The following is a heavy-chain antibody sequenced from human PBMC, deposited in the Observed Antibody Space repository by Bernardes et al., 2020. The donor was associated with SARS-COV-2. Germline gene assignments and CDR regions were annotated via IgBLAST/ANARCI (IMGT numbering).Heavy chain of an antibody. V-gene: IGHV1-24*01. D-gene: IGHD6-19*01. J-gene: IGHJ5*02. CDR3: ATSGGSSGWYRANWFDP. CDR1: GYSLTEVS. CDR2: FDPDDEET. Sequence: ASVKVSCKVSGYSLTEVSMHWVRHAPGKGLEWMGGFDPDDEETLYAEKFQGRVTMTEDTSTDTAYMELSSLRSEDTAVYYCATSGGSSGWYRANWFDPRGQGTLVTVSS.